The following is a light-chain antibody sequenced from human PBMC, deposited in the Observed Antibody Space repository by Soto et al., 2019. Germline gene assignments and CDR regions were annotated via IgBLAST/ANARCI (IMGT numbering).Light chain of an antibody. CDR2: RND. CDR1: NSNIGTHY. CDR3: AAWDDSLSGYV. V-gene: IGLV1-47*01. J-gene: IGLJ1*01. Sequence: QAVVTQPPSASATPGQRVTISCSGSNSNIGTHYVSWYQQLPGTAPKLLIFRNDQRPSGVPDRLSASKSGTSASLAISGLRSEDESDYFCAAWDDSLSGYVFGTGTKLTVL.